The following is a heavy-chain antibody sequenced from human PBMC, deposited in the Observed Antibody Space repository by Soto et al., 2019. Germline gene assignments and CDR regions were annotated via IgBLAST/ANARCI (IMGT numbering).Heavy chain of an antibody. CDR1: GGSISSSSYY. V-gene: IGHV4-39*01. CDR2: IYYSGSA. CDR3: ARHPSFSMIVVVTTGFYY. Sequence: SETLSLTCTVSGGSISSSSYYWGWIRQPPGKGLEWIGSIYYSGSAYYNPSLKSRVTISVDTSKNQFSLKLSSVTAADTAVYYCARHPSFSMIVVVTTGFYYWGQGTLVPVSS. J-gene: IGHJ4*02. D-gene: IGHD3-22*01.